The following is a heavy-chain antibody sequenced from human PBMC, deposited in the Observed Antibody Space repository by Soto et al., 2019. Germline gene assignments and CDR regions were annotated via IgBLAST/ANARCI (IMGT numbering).Heavy chain of an antibody. V-gene: IGHV4-59*01. D-gene: IGHD6-6*01. Sequence: PSETLSLTCTVPGGSIGTFYWTWIRQTPGKGLEWIGYIVDGVGSKYNPSLKSRVTISVEKSKNQFSLQLRSLTAADTAVYYCARGKGIAPRLANWFDPWGQGTLVTVSS. J-gene: IGHJ5*02. CDR3: ARGKGIAPRLANWFDP. CDR2: IVDGVGS. CDR1: GGSIGTFY.